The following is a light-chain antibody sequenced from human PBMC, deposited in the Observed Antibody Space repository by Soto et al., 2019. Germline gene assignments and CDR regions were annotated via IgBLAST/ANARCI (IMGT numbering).Light chain of an antibody. CDR3: QHYTNWPPIT. CDR2: AAS. CDR1: QSIGSN. V-gene: IGKV3-15*01. Sequence: ILMTQSPVTLSVSPGDSATLSCRASQSIGSNLAWYQQKPGQAPRLLIYAASTRVTGLPGRFRGRGSGTEFTLTISGLQSEDFAIYYCQHYTNWPPITFGQGTRLEIK. J-gene: IGKJ5*01.